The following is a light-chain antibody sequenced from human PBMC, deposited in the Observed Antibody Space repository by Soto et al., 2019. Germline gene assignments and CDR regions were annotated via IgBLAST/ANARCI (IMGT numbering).Light chain of an antibody. Sequence: DIQMTQSPSSLSASVGDRVTITCRASQSISSYLNWYQQKPGKAPKLLIYAASSLQSGVPSRFSASGSGTEFTLTISSLQPDDFATYYCQQYNSYWTFGQGTKVDIK. J-gene: IGKJ1*01. CDR3: QQYNSYWT. V-gene: IGKV1-39*01. CDR2: AAS. CDR1: QSISSY.